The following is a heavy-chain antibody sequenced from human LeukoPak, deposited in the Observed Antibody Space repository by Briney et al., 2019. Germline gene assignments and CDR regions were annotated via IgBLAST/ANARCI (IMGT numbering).Heavy chain of an antibody. J-gene: IGHJ4*02. CDR1: GFTFSSYS. CDR3: ARDKREVVSDY. D-gene: IGHD2-15*01. V-gene: IGHV3-21*01. Sequence: GGSLRLSCAASGFTFSSYSMNWVRQAPGKGLEWVSSISSSSSYIYYADSVKGRFTISRDNTKNSVYLQMSSLRAEDTAVYYCARDKREVVSDYWGQGTLVTVSS. CDR2: ISSSSSYI.